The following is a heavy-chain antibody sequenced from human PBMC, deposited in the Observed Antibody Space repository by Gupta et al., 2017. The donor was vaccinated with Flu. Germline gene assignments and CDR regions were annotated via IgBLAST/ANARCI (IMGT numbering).Heavy chain of an antibody. CDR3: AKYEGFCGDTSCYTVDY. V-gene: IGHV3-23*01. CDR2: LSGSGSSTT. CDR1: GFPFSNFA. J-gene: IGHJ4*02. Sequence: EIQLLESGGGLVQPGESLRLSCAASGFPFSNFAMSWVRQAPGKGLEWAASLSGSGSSTTYYAASVKGRFTISRDDSKSSLFLQMNSLRADDTAVYYCAKYEGFCGDTSCYTVDYWGQGTLVAVSS. D-gene: IGHD2-2*02.